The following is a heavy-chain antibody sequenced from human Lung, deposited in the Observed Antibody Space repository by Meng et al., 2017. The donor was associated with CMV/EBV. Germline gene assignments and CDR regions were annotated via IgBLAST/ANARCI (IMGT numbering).Heavy chain of an antibody. CDR3: ARGLVAVTANFDGLDV. Sequence: ASVXVSCKTSGFTFTGHFMHWVRQAPGQGLEWMGWMNPNSGGSNIVQKFEGRVSMTRDKSITSAYMEVSGLRPDDTAVYYCARGLVAVTANFDGLDVWGQGTXVTVSS. J-gene: IGHJ3*01. CDR2: MNPNSGGS. V-gene: IGHV1-2*02. CDR1: GFTFTGHF. D-gene: IGHD2-21*02.